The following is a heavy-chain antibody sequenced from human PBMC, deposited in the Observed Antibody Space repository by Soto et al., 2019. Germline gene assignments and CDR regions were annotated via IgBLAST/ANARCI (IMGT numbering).Heavy chain of an antibody. D-gene: IGHD5-18*01. CDR3: ATVAMTSPKVFDY. V-gene: IGHV4-59*11. CDR1: GGSLSSHY. Sequence: QVQLQESGPGLVKPSETLSLTCTVSGGSLSSHYWSWIRQSPGKGLEWIGYIYFTGYTNYNPSLKNRVTISVDTSKSQSSLSLTSVTAADTAVYYCATVAMTSPKVFDYWGQGALVSVSS. J-gene: IGHJ4*02. CDR2: IYFTGYT.